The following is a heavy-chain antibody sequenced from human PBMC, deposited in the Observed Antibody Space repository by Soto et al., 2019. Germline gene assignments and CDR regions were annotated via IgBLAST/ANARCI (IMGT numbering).Heavy chain of an antibody. Sequence: QVQLVQSGDEVKKPGASVKVSCKASGYTFTNFGISWVRQAPGQGLEWMGWISAYNGNTNYAQNFQGRVNMTTDTSTSTAYLELRSMMSDDMAVYLCARGGAPMDYWGQGTLVTVSP. CDR1: GYTFTNFG. CDR2: ISAYNGNT. CDR3: ARGGAPMDY. D-gene: IGHD3-16*01. J-gene: IGHJ4*02. V-gene: IGHV1-18*03.